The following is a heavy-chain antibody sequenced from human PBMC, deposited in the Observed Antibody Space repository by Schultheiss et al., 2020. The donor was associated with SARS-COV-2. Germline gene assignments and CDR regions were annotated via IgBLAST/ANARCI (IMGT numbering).Heavy chain of an antibody. CDR2: IYYSGST. Sequence: SETLSLTCAVYGGSFSGYYWSWIRQSPGKGLEWIGYIYYSGSTNYNPSLKSRVTISVDTSKNQFSLKLSSVTAADTAVYYCARGKRCSSTSCYRNWFDPWGQGTLVTVSS. V-gene: IGHV4-59*12. J-gene: IGHJ5*02. CDR3: ARGKRCSSTSCYRNWFDP. D-gene: IGHD2-2*01. CDR1: GGSFSGYY.